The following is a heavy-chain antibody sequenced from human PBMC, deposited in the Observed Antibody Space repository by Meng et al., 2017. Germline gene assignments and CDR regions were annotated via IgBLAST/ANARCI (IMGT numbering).Heavy chain of an antibody. D-gene: IGHD6-13*01. CDR1: GYTFTSYA. V-gene: IGHV1-3*01. Sequence: QVQRLQPGVDGNKPEAPVKVSCRASGYTFTSYAMHWVRQAPGQRLEWMGWINAGNGNTKYSQKFQGRVTITRDTSASTAYMELSSLRSEDTAVYYCARGGIAAALPWFDPWGQGTLVTVSS. J-gene: IGHJ5*02. CDR3: ARGGIAAALPWFDP. CDR2: INAGNGNT.